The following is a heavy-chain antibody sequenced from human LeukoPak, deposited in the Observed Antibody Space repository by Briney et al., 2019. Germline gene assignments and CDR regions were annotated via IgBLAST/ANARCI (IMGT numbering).Heavy chain of an antibody. CDR1: GFTFSSYW. Sequence: GGSLRLSCAASGFTFSSYWMHWVRQAPNQGLMWVSRINSDETISEYVDSVNGRFTISRDNAKNTLYLQMNSLRAEDTAVYFCLYGGYFQHWGQGTLVTVSS. CDR3: LYGGYFQH. V-gene: IGHV3-74*01. D-gene: IGHD3-16*01. CDR2: INSDETIS. J-gene: IGHJ1*01.